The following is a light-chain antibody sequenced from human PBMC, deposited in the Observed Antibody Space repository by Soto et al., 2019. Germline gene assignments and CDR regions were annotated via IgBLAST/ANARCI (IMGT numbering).Light chain of an antibody. V-gene: IGKV3-20*01. CDR2: DAS. CDR1: QGVSSNY. CDR3: QQYGGSPYT. J-gene: IGKJ2*01. Sequence: EIVLTQSPGTLSLSPGERATLSCRASQGVSSNYLAWYQQRPGQAPRLLIYDASSRATAIPDRFSGGGSGTDFTLTISRLEPEDFGVYYCQQYGGSPYTFGQGTKLEIK.